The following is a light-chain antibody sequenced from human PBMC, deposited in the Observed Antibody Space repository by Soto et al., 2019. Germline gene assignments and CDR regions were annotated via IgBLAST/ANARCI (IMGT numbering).Light chain of an antibody. J-gene: IGKJ2*01. CDR1: QSISSW. CDR3: QQYSSYSPYT. Sequence: DIQMTQSPSTLSASVGDRVTITCRASQSISSWLAWYLQKPGKAPKLLIYKASTLQDGVPSRFSGSGSGTEFTLTISSLQPDDCATYYCQQYSSYSPYTFGQGTKLEIK. CDR2: KAS. V-gene: IGKV1-5*03.